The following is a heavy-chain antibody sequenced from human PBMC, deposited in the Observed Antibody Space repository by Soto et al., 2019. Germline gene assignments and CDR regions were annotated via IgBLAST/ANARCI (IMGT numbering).Heavy chain of an antibody. Sequence: QGQLVQSGDEVRKPGASVKVSCKASGYTFNNFGVAWVRQAPGQGLEWLAWINIYNGDSKYGQKVQGRVSVTRDTSTSTTYIELRSLRSDDTAKYFCARALWRRRWGSDYYAGMDVWGQGTKVTVSS. J-gene: IGHJ6*02. V-gene: IGHV1-18*01. CDR1: GYTFNNFG. CDR3: ARALWRRRWGSDYYAGMDV. D-gene: IGHD3-16*01. CDR2: INIYNGDS.